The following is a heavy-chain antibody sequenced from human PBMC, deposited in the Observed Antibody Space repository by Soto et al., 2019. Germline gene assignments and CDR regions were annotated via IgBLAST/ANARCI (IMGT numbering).Heavy chain of an antibody. CDR3: AGPPYYYDSSGSHSSAFDI. D-gene: IGHD3-22*01. CDR1: GYTFTSYG. J-gene: IGHJ3*02. Sequence: ASVKVSCQASGYTFTSYGISWVRQAPGQGLEWMGRISAYNGNTNYAQKFQGRVTITTDKSTSTAYMELSSLRSEDTAVYYCAGPPYYYDSSGSHSSAFDIWGQGTMVTVSS. CDR2: ISAYNGNT. V-gene: IGHV1-18*01.